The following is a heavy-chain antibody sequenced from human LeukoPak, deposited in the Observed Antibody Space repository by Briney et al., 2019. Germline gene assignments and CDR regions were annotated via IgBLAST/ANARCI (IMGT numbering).Heavy chain of an antibody. D-gene: IGHD4-11*01. CDR1: GFTFDDYG. CDR2: INWNGGST. CDR3: AREMTRNYYYMDV. Sequence: GGSLRLSCVASGFTFDDYGMSWVRQAPGKGLEWVSGINWNGGSTGYADSVKGRFTISRDNAKNSLYLQMNSLRAEDAALYYCAREMTRNYYYMDVWGKGTTVTVSS. V-gene: IGHV3-20*04. J-gene: IGHJ6*03.